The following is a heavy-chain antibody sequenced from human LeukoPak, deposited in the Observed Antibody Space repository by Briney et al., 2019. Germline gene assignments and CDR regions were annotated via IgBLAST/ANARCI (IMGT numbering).Heavy chain of an antibody. Sequence: PGGSLRLSCAASGFTFSSYVMSWVRRAPGKGLESVSGISGGGAKTYNADSVKGRFTISRDNSKNTLYLQMNSLRAEDTAVYYCAKGGDSNSWYYFNYWGQGTLVTVSS. CDR1: GFTFSSYV. CDR3: AKGGDSNSWYYFNY. V-gene: IGHV3-23*01. CDR2: ISGGGAKT. D-gene: IGHD6-13*01. J-gene: IGHJ4*02.